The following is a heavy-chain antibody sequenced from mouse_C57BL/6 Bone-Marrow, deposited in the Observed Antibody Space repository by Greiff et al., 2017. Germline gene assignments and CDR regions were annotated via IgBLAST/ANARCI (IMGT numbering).Heavy chain of an antibody. CDR3: ARRGYYYGEDY. D-gene: IGHD1-1*01. CDR1: GYTFTSSG. CDR2: IYPRSGNT. V-gene: IGHV1-81*01. J-gene: IGHJ2*01. Sequence: VQRVESGAELARPGASVKLSCKASGYTFTSSGISWVKQRTGQGLEWIGEIYPRSGNTYYNEKFKGKATLTADKSSSIAYMELRSLTSEDSAVYFCARRGYYYGEDYWGQGTTLTVSS.